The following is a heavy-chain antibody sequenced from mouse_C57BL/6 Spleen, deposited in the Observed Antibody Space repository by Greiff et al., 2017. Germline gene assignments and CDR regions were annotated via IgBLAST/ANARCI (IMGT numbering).Heavy chain of an antibody. CDR3: TLPYYYGSSPFAY. J-gene: IGHJ3*01. CDR1: GFTFSDAW. CDR2: IRNKANNHAT. D-gene: IGHD1-1*01. Sequence: EVQLQESGGGLVPPGGSMTLSCAASGFTFSDAWMDCVRQSPEKGLEWVAEIRNKANNHATYYAESVKGRFTISRDDSKSSVYLQMNSLRAEDTGIYYCTLPYYYGSSPFAYWGEGTLVTVSA. V-gene: IGHV6-6*01.